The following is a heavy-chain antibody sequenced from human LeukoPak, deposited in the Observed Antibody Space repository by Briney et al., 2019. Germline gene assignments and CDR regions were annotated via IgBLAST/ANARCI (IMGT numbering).Heavy chain of an antibody. Sequence: PGRSLRLSCAASGFMFSSYATHWVRQAPGKGLEWVAVISRDESRAYYADSVKGRFIISRENSKNTMYLQMNSLRPVDTAVYYCARDHGFWFDPWGQGTLVTVSS. CDR2: ISRDESRA. CDR3: ARDHGFWFDP. J-gene: IGHJ5*02. V-gene: IGHV3-30*04. CDR1: GFMFSSYA.